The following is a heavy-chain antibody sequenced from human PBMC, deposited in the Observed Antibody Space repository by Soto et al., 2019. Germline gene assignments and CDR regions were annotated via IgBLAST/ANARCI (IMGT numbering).Heavy chain of an antibody. CDR2: IYHSGST. CDR3: ARQYGGDAEHFDY. D-gene: IGHD2-21*02. CDR1: GGSISSGGYS. J-gene: IGHJ4*02. Sequence: QLQLQESGSGLVKPSQTLSLTCAVSGGSISSGGYSWSWIRQPPGKGLEWIGYIYHSGSTYYIPSLKSRATMSVDRSKNQFSLKLSSVTAADTAVYYCARQYGGDAEHFDYWGQGTLVTVSS. V-gene: IGHV4-30-2*01.